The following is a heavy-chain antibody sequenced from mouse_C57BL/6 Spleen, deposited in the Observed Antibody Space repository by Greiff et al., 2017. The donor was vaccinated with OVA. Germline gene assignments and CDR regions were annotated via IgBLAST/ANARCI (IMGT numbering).Heavy chain of an antibody. D-gene: IGHD2-4*01. CDR1: GYSITSGYY. Sequence: ESGPGLVKPSQSLSLTCSVTGYSITSGYYWNWIRQFPGNKLEWMGYISYDGSNNYNPSLKNRISITRDTSKNQFFLKLNSVTTEDTATYYCARRDYDGAWFAYWGQGTLVTVSA. J-gene: IGHJ3*01. V-gene: IGHV3-6*01. CDR2: ISYDGSN. CDR3: ARRDYDGAWFAY.